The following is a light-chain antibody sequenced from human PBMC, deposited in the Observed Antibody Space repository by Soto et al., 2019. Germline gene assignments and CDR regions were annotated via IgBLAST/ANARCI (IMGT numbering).Light chain of an antibody. Sequence: EIALTQSPATLSLSPGERATLSCRASRGIDTYLAWYQQKRGQAPRLLIYDASNRTTGIPARFSGGGSGTDFTLSISSLETDDFAVYYCQQYHTWPITFGGGTKVDIK. CDR3: QQYHTWPIT. V-gene: IGKV3-11*01. CDR2: DAS. J-gene: IGKJ4*01. CDR1: RGIDTY.